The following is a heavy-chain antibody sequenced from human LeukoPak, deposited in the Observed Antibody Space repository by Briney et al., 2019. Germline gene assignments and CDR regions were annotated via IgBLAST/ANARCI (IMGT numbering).Heavy chain of an antibody. CDR1: GYTFTIYG. CDR2: ISAYNGNT. CDR3: ARRDASIFGALYYYYYMDV. D-gene: IGHD3-9*01. Sequence: ASVKVSCKASGYTFTIYGISWVRQAPGQGLEWMGWISAYNGNTNYAQKLQGRVTMTTDTSTSTAYMELRSLRSDDTAVYYCARRDASIFGALYYYYYMDVWGKGTTVTVSS. J-gene: IGHJ6*03. V-gene: IGHV1-18*01.